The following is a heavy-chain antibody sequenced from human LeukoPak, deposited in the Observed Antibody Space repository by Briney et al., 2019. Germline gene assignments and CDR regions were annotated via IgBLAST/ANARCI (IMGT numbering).Heavy chain of an antibody. CDR3: ARVGYSFSINDWSRIGLGAYATKYYYYMDV. CDR2: INHSGGT. CDR1: GGSFSDYS. Sequence: SETLSLTCAVYGGSFSDYSWSWIRQTPGKGLEWIGEINHSGGTNTNPSLKSRVIMSVDTSKNQFSLKVSSVTAADTAVYFCARVGYSFSINDWSRIGLGAYATKYYYYMDVWGKGTTVIVSS. D-gene: IGHD5-18*01. J-gene: IGHJ6*03. V-gene: IGHV4-34*01.